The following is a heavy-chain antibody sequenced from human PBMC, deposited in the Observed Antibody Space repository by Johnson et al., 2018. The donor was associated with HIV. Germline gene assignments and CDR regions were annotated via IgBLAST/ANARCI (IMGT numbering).Heavy chain of an antibody. J-gene: IGHJ3*02. D-gene: IGHD1-26*01. CDR1: GFTFTNAW. Sequence: VHLVESGGGLVKPGGSLRLSCAASGFTFTNAWMHWVRQAPGKGLEWVGRLKSRTDGETADYAAPVKGRFTISRDDSKNTLYLQMNSLKTEDTALYYCTTDVPGGPYYNAFDIWGQGTMVTVS. CDR3: TTDVPGGPYYNAFDI. V-gene: IGHV3-15*01. CDR2: LKSRTDGETA.